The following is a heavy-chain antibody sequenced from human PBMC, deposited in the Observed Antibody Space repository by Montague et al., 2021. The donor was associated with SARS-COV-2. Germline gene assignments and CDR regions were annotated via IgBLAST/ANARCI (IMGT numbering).Heavy chain of an antibody. CDR1: GFTFNNFA. Sequence: SMRLSCEASGFTFNNFAMHWVRQAPGKGLEWVAVISYDGSIKYYXDSLRGRFTISRDSSKKTLYLQMNSLSGEDTAVYYCAKNRDIFWFGEGRDSMDVWGQGTTVIVSS. CDR2: ISYDGSIK. CDR3: AKNRDIFWFGEGRDSMDV. D-gene: IGHD3-10*01. J-gene: IGHJ6*02. V-gene: IGHV3-30*18.